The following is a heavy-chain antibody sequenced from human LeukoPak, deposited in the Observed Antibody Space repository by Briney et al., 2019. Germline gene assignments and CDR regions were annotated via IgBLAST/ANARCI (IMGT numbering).Heavy chain of an antibody. V-gene: IGHV3-30*18. J-gene: IGHJ4*02. CDR2: ISDDGRNK. CDR3: AKDRETTASGTFDF. Sequence: GGSLRLSCAASGFTFNNYGMHYVRQAPGKGLEWVAVISDDGRNKNYADSVKGRFTISRDSSNNTLYLQMNSLRAEDTGVYFCAKDRETTASGTFDFRGQGTPVTVSS. CDR1: GFTFNNYG. D-gene: IGHD6-13*01.